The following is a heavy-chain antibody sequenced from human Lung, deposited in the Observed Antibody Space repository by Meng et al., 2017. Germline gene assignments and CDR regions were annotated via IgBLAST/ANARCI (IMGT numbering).Heavy chain of an antibody. CDR3: ARDEDISAAGKLFGDY. V-gene: IGHV1-2*06. J-gene: IGHJ4*02. CDR1: GYTFPDYW. CDR2: INPKSGDT. D-gene: IGHD6-13*01. Sequence: QGKLVQPGAEVKKPGASGKVSCKASGYTFPDYWLHWVRRAPGQGLEWMGRINPKSGDTHYAQRFQGRVTMTGDTSISTAYMELSGLRSDDTAMYYCARDEDISAAGKLFGDYWGQGTLVTVSS.